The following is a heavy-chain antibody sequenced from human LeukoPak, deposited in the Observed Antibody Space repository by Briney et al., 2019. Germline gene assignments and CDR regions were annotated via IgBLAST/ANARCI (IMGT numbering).Heavy chain of an antibody. CDR2: ISGSGGST. CDR1: GFTFSSYA. CDR3: AKARYYYDSSGYPPLWGPFDY. D-gene: IGHD3-22*01. V-gene: IGHV3-23*01. Sequence: GGSLRLSCAASGFTFSSYAMSWVRQAPGKGLEWVSAISGSGGSTYYADSVKGRFTISRDNSKNTLYLQMNSLRAEDTAVYYCAKARYYYDSSGYPPLWGPFDYWGQGTLVTVSS. J-gene: IGHJ4*02.